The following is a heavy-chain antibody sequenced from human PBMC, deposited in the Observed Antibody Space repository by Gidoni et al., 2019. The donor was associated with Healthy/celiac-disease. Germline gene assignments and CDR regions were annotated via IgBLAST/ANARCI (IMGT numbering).Heavy chain of an antibody. Sequence: QVQLQESGPGLVKPSQTLSLTCTVSGGSISRGDYYWSWIRQPPGKGLEWIGYIYYSGSTYYNPSLKSRVTISVDTSKNQFSLKLSSVTAADTAVYYCARGPQYQLLYGALGAFDIWGQGTMVTVSS. CDR2: IYYSGST. CDR1: GGSISRGDYY. CDR3: ARGPQYQLLYGALGAFDI. J-gene: IGHJ3*02. D-gene: IGHD2-2*02. V-gene: IGHV4-30-4*01.